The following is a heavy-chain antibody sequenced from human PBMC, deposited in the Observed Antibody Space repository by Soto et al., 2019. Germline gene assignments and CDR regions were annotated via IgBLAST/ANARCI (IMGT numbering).Heavy chain of an antibody. CDR1: GFTFSSYS. J-gene: IGHJ6*02. CDR3: ARAEYSSSWTGYYYYGMDV. D-gene: IGHD6-13*01. V-gene: IGHV3-48*02. Sequence: PGGSLRLSCAASGFTFSSYSMNWGRQAPGKGLEWVSYISSSSSTIYYADSVKGRFTISRDNAKNSLYLQMNSLRDEDTAVYYCARAEYSSSWTGYYYYGMDVWGQGTTVTVSS. CDR2: ISSSSSTI.